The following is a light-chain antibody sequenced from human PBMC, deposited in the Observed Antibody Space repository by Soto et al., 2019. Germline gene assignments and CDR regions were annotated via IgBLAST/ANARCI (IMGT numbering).Light chain of an antibody. Sequence: DIQMTQSPSTLSASVGDRVTITCRASQSISSWLAWYQQKPGKAPKLLIYDASSLESGVPSRFSGSGSGTAFILTISSLQPDDFATYYCQHYKSYSLTFGGGTKVEI. CDR3: QHYKSYSLT. CDR1: QSISSW. J-gene: IGKJ4*01. V-gene: IGKV1-5*01. CDR2: DAS.